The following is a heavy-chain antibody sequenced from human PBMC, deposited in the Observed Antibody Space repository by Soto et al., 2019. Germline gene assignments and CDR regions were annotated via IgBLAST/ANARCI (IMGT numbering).Heavy chain of an antibody. J-gene: IGHJ3*02. V-gene: IGHV3-33*01. CDR2: LWYDGSEK. D-gene: IGHD1-26*01. CDR1: GFTFSRYG. CDR3: ARDREIGIYYVLKQDAFDI. Sequence: QVQLVESGGGVVQPGRSLRLSCAASGFTFSRYGMHWVRQAPGKGLEWVALLWYDGSEKSYTDSVRGRFTISRDNSKNTLYLQMNSLRADDTAVYYCARDREIGIYYVLKQDAFDIWCQGTMVTVSS.